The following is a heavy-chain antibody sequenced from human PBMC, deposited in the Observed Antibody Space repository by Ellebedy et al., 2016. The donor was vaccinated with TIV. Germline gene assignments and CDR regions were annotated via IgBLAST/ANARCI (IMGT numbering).Heavy chain of an antibody. J-gene: IGHJ3*02. Sequence: GESLKISCVASGFTFSTYAMAWVRQTPGKGLEWVSGIYGSGLCINYADSVKGRFTISRDNSKNTLYLQMNSLRAEDTAIYFCAKDQVGGDGRWVFDIWGRGTMVTVSS. CDR2: IYGSGLCI. CDR1: GFTFSTYA. CDR3: AKDQVGGDGRWVFDI. D-gene: IGHD3-16*01. V-gene: IGHV3-23*01.